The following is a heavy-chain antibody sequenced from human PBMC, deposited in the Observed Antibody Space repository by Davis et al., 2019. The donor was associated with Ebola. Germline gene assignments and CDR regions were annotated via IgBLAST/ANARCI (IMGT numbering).Heavy chain of an antibody. V-gene: IGHV3-30*18. D-gene: IGHD4-23*01. J-gene: IGHJ3*02. CDR3: AKFYGGDHDAFDI. Sequence: GGSLRLSCAASGFTFSSYAMHWVRQAPGKGLEWVAVISYDGSNKYYTDSVKGRFTISRDNSKNTLYLQMNSLRAEDTAVYYCAKFYGGDHDAFDIWGQGTMVTVSS. CDR1: GFTFSSYA. CDR2: ISYDGSNK.